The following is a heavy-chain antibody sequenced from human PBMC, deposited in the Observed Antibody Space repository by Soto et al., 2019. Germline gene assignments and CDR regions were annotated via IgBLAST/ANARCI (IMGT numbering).Heavy chain of an antibody. V-gene: IGHV3-48*01. D-gene: IGHD2-2*01. Sequence: QAGGSLRLSCAASGFTFSAFNMNWVRRSPGKGLEWVSYISSTSDSIKYAESVTGRFTISRDNAKSSLYLQMDSLRAEDTALYYCARGNVVVPAADPDSWFAPWGQGNLVTVSS. CDR3: ARGNVVVPAADPDSWFAP. CDR2: ISSTSDSI. J-gene: IGHJ5*02. CDR1: GFTFSAFN.